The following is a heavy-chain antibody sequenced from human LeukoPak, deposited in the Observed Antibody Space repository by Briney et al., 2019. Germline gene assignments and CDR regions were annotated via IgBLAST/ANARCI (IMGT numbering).Heavy chain of an antibody. D-gene: IGHD3-16*02. CDR3: ARGRYDYVWGSYRYDWWFDP. V-gene: IGHV1-46*01. CDR2: INPSGGST. CDR1: GYTFTSYY. Sequence: SVKVSCKASGYTFTSYYMHWVRQAPGQGLEWMGIINPSGGSTSYAQKFQGRVTMTRDTSTSTVYMELSSLRSEDTAVYYCARGRYDYVWGSYRYDWWFDPWGQGTLVTVSS. J-gene: IGHJ5*02.